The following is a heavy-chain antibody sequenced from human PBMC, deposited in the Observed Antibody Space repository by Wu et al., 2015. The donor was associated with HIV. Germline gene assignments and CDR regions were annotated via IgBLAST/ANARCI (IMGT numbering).Heavy chain of an antibody. CDR2: IIPIFGTA. V-gene: IGHV1-69*13. D-gene: IGHD2-15*01. CDR1: GGTFSSYA. Sequence: QVQLVQSEAEVKKPGSSVKVSCKASGGTFSSYAISWVRQAPGQGLEWMGRIIPIFGTANYAQKFQGRVTITADESTSTAYMELSSLRSEDTAVYYCATSLGYCSGGSCYPYYWGQGTLVTVSS. J-gene: IGHJ4*02. CDR3: ATSLGYCSGGSCYPYY.